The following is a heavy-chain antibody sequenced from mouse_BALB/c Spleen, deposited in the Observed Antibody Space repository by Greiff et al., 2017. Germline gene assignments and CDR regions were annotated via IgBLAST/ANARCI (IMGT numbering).Heavy chain of an antibody. Sequence: EVHLVESGGDLVKPGGSLKLSCAASGFTFSSYGMSWVRQTPDKRLEWVATISSGGSYTYYPDSVKGRFTISRDNAKNTLYLQMSSLKSEDTAMYYCARQDYDYDVGPMDYWGQGTSVTVSS. CDR1: GFTFSSYG. J-gene: IGHJ4*01. CDR3: ARQDYDYDVGPMDY. CDR2: ISSGGSYT. D-gene: IGHD2-4*01. V-gene: IGHV5-6*01.